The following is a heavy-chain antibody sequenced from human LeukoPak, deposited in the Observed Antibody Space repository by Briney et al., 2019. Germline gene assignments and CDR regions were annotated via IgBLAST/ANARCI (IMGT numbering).Heavy chain of an antibody. CDR1: GFTFSGSA. CDR3: ASTMDSGYYYY. Sequence: PGGSLRLSCAASGFTFSGSAMHWVRQAPGKGLEYVSAISGTGYTTFYANSVKGRFTISRDNSKNTLYLQMGSLRAEDMAVYYCASTMDSGYYYYWGQGTLVTVSS. CDR2: ISGTGYTT. V-gene: IGHV3-64*01. J-gene: IGHJ4*02. D-gene: IGHD3-3*01.